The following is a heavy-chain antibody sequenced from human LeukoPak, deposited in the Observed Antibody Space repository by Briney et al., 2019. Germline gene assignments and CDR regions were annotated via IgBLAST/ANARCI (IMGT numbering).Heavy chain of an antibody. V-gene: IGHV5-51*01. CDR1: GYSFITYW. CDR3: ARHGAHSYGQGYFDY. Sequence: GESLKISCQGSGYSFITYWIGWVRQMPGKGLECVGIIYPGDSETRYSPSFQGQVTISADKSISTAYLQWSSLKASDTAMYYCARHGAHSYGQGYFDYWGQGTLVTVSS. J-gene: IGHJ4*02. D-gene: IGHD5-18*01. CDR2: IYPGDSET.